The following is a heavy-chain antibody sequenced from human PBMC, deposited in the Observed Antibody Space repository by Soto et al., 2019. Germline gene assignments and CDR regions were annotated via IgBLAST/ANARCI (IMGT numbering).Heavy chain of an antibody. D-gene: IGHD4-17*01. Sequence: PSETLSLTCTFSGCSIISYYWHWVRQPPGKGLEWIGNIYYSENTYYNPSLKSRVTISVDTSKNQFSLRLTSVTAADTAVYYCATHPPYGPLDHWGQGTLVTVSS. V-gene: IGHV4-39*01. CDR3: ATHPPYGPLDH. J-gene: IGHJ4*02. CDR2: IYYSENT. CDR1: GCSIISYY.